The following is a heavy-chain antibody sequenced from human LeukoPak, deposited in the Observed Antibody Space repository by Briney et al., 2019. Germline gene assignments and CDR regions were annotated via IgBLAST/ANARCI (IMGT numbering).Heavy chain of an antibody. CDR3: AKVVSGWYAYYFDY. V-gene: IGHV3-23*01. CDR1: GFTFSSYA. Sequence: GGSLRLSCAASGFTFSSYAMSWVRQAPGKGLEWVSAISGSGGSTYYADSVKGRFTISRDNSKNTLYLQMNSLRAEDTAVYYCAKVVSGWYAYYFDYWGQGTLVTVSP. D-gene: IGHD6-19*01. J-gene: IGHJ4*02. CDR2: ISGSGGST.